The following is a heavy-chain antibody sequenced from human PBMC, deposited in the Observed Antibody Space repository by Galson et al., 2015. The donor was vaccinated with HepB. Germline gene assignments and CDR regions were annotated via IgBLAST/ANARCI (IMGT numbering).Heavy chain of an antibody. CDR2: IKQDGSEK. V-gene: IGHV3-7*01. CDR1: EFIFSNYW. D-gene: IGHD4-23*01. CDR3: ARVPSGGQTMDY. Sequence: SLRLSCAASEFIFSNYWMSWVRQAPGKGLEWVANIKQDGSEKNYVDSVKGRFTISRDNARNSLYLQMNSLRAEDTALYYCARVPSGGQTMDYWGRGTLVTVSS. J-gene: IGHJ4*02.